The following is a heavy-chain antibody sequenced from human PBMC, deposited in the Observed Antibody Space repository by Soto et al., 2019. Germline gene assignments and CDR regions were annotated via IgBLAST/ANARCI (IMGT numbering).Heavy chain of an antibody. J-gene: IGHJ6*02. CDR2: IYTSGST. D-gene: IGHD2-2*01. CDR3: AREVVPAATDYYYGMDV. V-gene: IGHV4-4*07. Sequence: SETLSLTCTVSGGSISSYYWGWIRQPAGKGLEWIGRIYTSGSTNYNPSLKSRVTMSVDTSKNQFSLKLSSVTAADTAVYYCAREVVPAATDYYYGMDVWGQGTTVTVSS. CDR1: GGSISSYY.